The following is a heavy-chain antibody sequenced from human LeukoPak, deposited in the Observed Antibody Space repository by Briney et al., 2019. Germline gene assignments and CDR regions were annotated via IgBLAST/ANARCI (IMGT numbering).Heavy chain of an antibody. J-gene: IGHJ4*02. D-gene: IGHD2-15*01. CDR2: ISGSGGST. CDR1: GFTFSSYA. CDR3: AKGRVVVVAAAFDY. V-gene: IGHV3-23*01. Sequence: GGSLRLSCAASGFTFSSYAMSWVRRAPGKGPEWVSAISGSGGSTYYADSVKGRFTISRDNSKNTLYLQMNSLRAEDTAVYYCAKGRVVVVAAAFDYWGQGTLVTVSS.